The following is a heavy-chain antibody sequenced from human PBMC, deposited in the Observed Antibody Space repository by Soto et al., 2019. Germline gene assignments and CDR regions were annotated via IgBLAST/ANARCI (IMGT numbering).Heavy chain of an antibody. CDR3: ARDPPYGSGSYLPRIFDC. CDR1: GFTFSSYS. CDR2: ISSGSGTI. D-gene: IGHD3-10*01. J-gene: IGHJ4*02. V-gene: IGHV3-48*01. Sequence: EVQLVESGGGLVQPGGSLRLSCAASGFTFSSYSMNWVRQAPGKGLEWVSYISSGSGTIYYADSVKGRFTISRDNAKNELYLQMNSLRAEDTAVYYCARDPPYGSGSYLPRIFDCWGQGTLVTVSS.